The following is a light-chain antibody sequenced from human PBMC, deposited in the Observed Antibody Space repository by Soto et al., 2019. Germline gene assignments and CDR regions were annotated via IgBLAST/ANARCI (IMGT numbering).Light chain of an antibody. J-gene: IGKJ5*01. CDR3: HPYESLPLT. Sequence: DIQMTQSPSSLSASVGDRVTITCQASQDINKNXXXYXKXXXXAXXXMXXXASDLETGVPSRSSGSGSGTGFTFTISSLQPEDFATYYCHPYESLPLTFVQGTRRE. V-gene: IGKV1-33*01. CDR2: XAS. CDR1: QDINKN.